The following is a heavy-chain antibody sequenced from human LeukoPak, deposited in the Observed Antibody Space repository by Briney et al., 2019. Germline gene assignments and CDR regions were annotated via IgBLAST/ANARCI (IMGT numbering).Heavy chain of an antibody. V-gene: IGHV3-23*01. J-gene: IGHJ4*02. CDR2: ISGSGGST. CDR3: AREAVYYDILTGYYRAYYFDY. Sequence: HPGGSLRLSCAASGFTFSSYAMSWVRQAPGKGLEWVSAISGSGGSTYYADSVKGRFTISRDNSKNTLYLQMNSLRAEDTAVYYCAREAVYYDILTGYYRAYYFDYWGQGTLVTVSS. D-gene: IGHD3-9*01. CDR1: GFTFSSYA.